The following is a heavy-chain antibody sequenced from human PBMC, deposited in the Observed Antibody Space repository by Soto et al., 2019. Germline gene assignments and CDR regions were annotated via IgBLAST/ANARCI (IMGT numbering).Heavy chain of an antibody. J-gene: IGHJ6*02. CDR2: IIPIFGTA. D-gene: IGHD2-15*01. V-gene: IGHV1-69*13. CDR3: ARYGGIPGEEPYYYYYYGMDV. CDR1: GGTFSSYA. Sequence: ASVKVSCKASGGTFSSYAISWVRQAPGQGLEWMGGIIPIFGTANYAQKFQGRVTITADESTSTAYMELSSLRSEDTAVYYCARYGGIPGEEPYYYYYYGMDVWGQGTTVTVSS.